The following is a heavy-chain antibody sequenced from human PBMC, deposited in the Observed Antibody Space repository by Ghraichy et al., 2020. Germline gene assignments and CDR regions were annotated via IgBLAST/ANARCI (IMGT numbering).Heavy chain of an antibody. CDR1: GFFFSSYA. Sequence: GGSLRLSCAASGFFFSSYAMSWVRQAPGKGLEWVSAISGSGVATYDADSVRGRFTISRENSKNTLYLQMNSLRAEDTAVYYCAKRLSDSRGYYGFDYWGQGILVTVSS. CDR2: ISGSGVAT. J-gene: IGHJ4*02. CDR3: AKRLSDSRGYYGFDY. V-gene: IGHV3-23*01. D-gene: IGHD3-22*01.